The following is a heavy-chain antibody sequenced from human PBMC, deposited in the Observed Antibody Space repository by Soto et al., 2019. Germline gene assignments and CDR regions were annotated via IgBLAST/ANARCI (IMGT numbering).Heavy chain of an antibody. CDR3: ARDVDFWSGYEALGPKDCGMDV. D-gene: IGHD3-3*01. CDR1: GYTFTSYG. Sequence: ASVKVSCKASGYTFTSYGISWVRQAPGQGLEWMGWISAYNGNTNYAQKLQGKVTMTTDTSTSTAYMELRSLRSDDTAVYYCARDVDFWSGYEALGPKDCGMDVWGQGTTVTVSS. V-gene: IGHV1-18*01. CDR2: ISAYNGNT. J-gene: IGHJ6*02.